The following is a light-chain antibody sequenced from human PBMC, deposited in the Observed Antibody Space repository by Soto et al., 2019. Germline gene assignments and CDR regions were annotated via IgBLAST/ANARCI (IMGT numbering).Light chain of an antibody. J-gene: IGKJ4*01. Sequence: EIVMTQSPATLSVPPGERATLSCRASQTVRNNYLAWYQQKPGQAPRLLIYDASSRATGIPDRFSGGGSGTDFTLTISRLEPEDFAVYYCQQFRSYPLTVGGGNKVDSK. CDR1: QTVRNNY. CDR3: QQFRSYPLT. V-gene: IGKV3-20*01. CDR2: DAS.